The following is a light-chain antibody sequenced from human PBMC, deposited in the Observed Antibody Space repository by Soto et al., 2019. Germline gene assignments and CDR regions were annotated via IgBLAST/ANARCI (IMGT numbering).Light chain of an antibody. CDR1: QSISSY. CDR2: AAS. J-gene: IGKJ1*01. V-gene: IGKV1-39*01. CDR3: QQYYSFPPA. Sequence: DIQMTQSPSSLSASVGDRVTITCRASQSISSYLNWYQQKPGKAPELLIYAASTLQSGVPSRFSGSGSGTDFTLTISCLQSEDFATYYCQQYYSFPPAFGQGTKV.